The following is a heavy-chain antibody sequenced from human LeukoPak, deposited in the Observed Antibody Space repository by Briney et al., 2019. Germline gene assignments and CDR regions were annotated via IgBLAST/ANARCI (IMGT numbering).Heavy chain of an antibody. D-gene: IGHD3-16*01. CDR1: GGSISSHY. Sequence: SETLSITCTDSGGSISSHYWSWIRQPPGKALAWLGYLYYSGSTNYNPSLKSRVTISVDTSKDQFSLKLSSVTAADTAVYYCARVFEGSGGARYYYYYMDVWGKGTTVTVSS. J-gene: IGHJ6*03. CDR3: ARVFEGSGGARYYYYYMDV. CDR2: LYYSGST. V-gene: IGHV4-59*11.